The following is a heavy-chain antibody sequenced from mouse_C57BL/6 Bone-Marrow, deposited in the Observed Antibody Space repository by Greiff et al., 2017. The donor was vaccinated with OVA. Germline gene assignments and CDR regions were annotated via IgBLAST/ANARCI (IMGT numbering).Heavy chain of an antibody. D-gene: IGHD1-1*01. CDR3: TTATTVGAYYAMDY. J-gene: IGHJ4*01. CDR1: GFNINDYY. V-gene: IGHV14-1*01. CDR2: IDPEDGDT. Sequence: EVQLQQSGAELVRPGASVKLSCTASGFNINDYYMHWVKQRPEQGLEWIGRIDPEDGDTEYAPKFQGKATMTADTSSNTAYLQLSRLTSEDTAVYYCTTATTVGAYYAMDYWGQGTSVTVSS.